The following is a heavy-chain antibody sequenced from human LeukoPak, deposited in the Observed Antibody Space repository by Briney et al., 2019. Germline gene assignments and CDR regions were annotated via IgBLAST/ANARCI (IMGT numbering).Heavy chain of an antibody. CDR3: ARDDWLGYCSGGSCLVDY. Sequence: GASVKVSCKASGYTFTSYGISWVQQAPGQGLEWMGWISAYNGNTNYAQKLQGRATMTTDTSTSTAYMELRSLRSDDTAVYYCARDDWLGYCSGGSCLVDYWGQGTLVTVSS. CDR2: ISAYNGNT. D-gene: IGHD2-15*01. CDR1: GYTFTSYG. V-gene: IGHV1-18*01. J-gene: IGHJ4*02.